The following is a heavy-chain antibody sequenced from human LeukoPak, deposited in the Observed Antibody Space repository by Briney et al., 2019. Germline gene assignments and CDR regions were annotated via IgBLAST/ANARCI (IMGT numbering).Heavy chain of an antibody. D-gene: IGHD4-23*01. V-gene: IGHV3-30*04. CDR2: ILYDGSYK. CDR3: ARGFPGSNSYFDY. Sequence: GGSLRLSCTASGFSFSSYAMHWVRQAPGKGLEWVAVILYDGSYKYYADSVKGRFTISRDNSKNTLYLQMNSLRAEDTAVYYCARGFPGSNSYFDYWGQGNLVTVSS. CDR1: GFSFSSYA. J-gene: IGHJ4*02.